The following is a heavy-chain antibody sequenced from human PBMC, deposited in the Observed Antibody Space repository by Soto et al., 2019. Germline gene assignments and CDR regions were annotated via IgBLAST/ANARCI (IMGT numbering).Heavy chain of an antibody. D-gene: IGHD3-3*01. CDR1: GGSFSGYY. CDR3: ARGAARTIFGVVIMGAHYYFDY. V-gene: IGHV4-34*01. CDR2: INHSGSI. J-gene: IGHJ4*02. Sequence: SETLSLTCAVYGGSFSGYYWSWIRQPPGKGLEWIGEINHSGSINYNPSLKSRVTISVDTSKNQFSLKLSSVTAADTAVYYCARGAARTIFGVVIMGAHYYFDYWGQGTLVTVSS.